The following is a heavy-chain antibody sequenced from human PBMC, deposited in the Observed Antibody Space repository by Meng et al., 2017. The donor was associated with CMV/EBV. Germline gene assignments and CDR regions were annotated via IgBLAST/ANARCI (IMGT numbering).Heavy chain of an antibody. D-gene: IGHD1-7*01. CDR3: ARGSGAGTTWSYFDY. Sequence: QARRVQCGAEVKKPGSSGTVSCKASGGTFSSYAVSWVRQAPGQGLEWLGGIIPIFGTANYAQKFQGRVTITADESTSTAYMVLSSLRSEDTAVYYCARGSGAGTTWSYFDYWGQGTLVTVSS. CDR1: GGTFSSYA. V-gene: IGHV1-69*12. CDR2: IIPIFGTA. J-gene: IGHJ4*02.